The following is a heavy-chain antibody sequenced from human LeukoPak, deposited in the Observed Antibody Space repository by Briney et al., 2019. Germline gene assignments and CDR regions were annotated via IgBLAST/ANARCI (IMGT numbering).Heavy chain of an antibody. CDR2: INSSSSYI. CDR3: ARGRRIVGSGVYYFDY. J-gene: IGHJ4*02. D-gene: IGHD3-22*01. CDR1: RFTFSSYS. V-gene: IGHV3-21*01. Sequence: GGSLRLSCAASRFTFSSYSMNWVRQAPGKGLEWVSSINSSSSYIYYADSVKGRFTISRDNAKNSLYLQMNSLRAEDTAVYYCARGRRIVGSGVYYFDYGGEGTLVTVSS.